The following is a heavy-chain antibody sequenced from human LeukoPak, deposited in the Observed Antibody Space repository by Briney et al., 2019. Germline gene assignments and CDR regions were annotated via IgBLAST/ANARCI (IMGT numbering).Heavy chain of an antibody. CDR1: GFSFCTYA. D-gene: IGHD3-22*01. CDR3: AKVTEWLTYYYDSSGYYPRFYFDY. Sequence: PGGYLSFTCSASGFSFCTYARVRVPPAPGKGLEWVSVTIRSSASTYYADSVTGQLTISRDNSKTTLYLQMTSLRAEDTAVYYCAKVTEWLTYYYDSSGYYPRFYFDYWGQGTLVTVSS. J-gene: IGHJ4*02. V-gene: IGHV3-23*01. CDR2: TIRSSAST.